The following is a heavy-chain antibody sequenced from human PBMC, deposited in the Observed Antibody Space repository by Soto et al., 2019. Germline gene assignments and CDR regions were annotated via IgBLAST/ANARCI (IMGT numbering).Heavy chain of an antibody. J-gene: IGHJ3*02. V-gene: IGHV3-33*01. CDR3: ARGGVTGIVGIFGSPLDI. CDR2: IGYGGNNK. CDR1: GFTFTTYG. D-gene: IGHD1-1*01. Sequence: QVQLVESGGGWVQPGRSLRLSCEATGFTFTTYGMHWVRQAPGKGLEWVAVIGYGGNNKYYADSVEGRFTISKDNSKNTVYRQMKSLRGDDTAVYYCARGGVTGIVGIFGSPLDIWGQGTVVTVSS.